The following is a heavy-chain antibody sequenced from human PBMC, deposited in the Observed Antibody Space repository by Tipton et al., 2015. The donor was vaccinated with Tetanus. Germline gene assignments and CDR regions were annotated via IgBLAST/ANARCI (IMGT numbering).Heavy chain of an antibody. Sequence: TLSLTCIVSGGSISSGGYYWSWIRPHPGKGLEWVGYIYDRGSIYYNPSLRRRLFISLDTSKNQFSLQLSSLTAADTAIHYCARDGENEGAFDVWGQGTKVSVSS. V-gene: IGHV4-31*03. J-gene: IGHJ3*01. D-gene: IGHD1-1*01. CDR2: IYDRGSI. CDR3: ARDGENEGAFDV. CDR1: GGSISSGGYY.